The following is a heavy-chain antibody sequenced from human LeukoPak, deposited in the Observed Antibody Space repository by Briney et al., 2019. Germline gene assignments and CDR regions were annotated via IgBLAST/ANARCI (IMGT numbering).Heavy chain of an antibody. CDR2: IYYSGST. V-gene: IGHV4-39*01. J-gene: IGHJ4*02. CDR1: GGSISSSTYY. Sequence: SETLSLTCTVSGGSISSSTYYWGWIRQSPGKGLEWIGRIYYSGSTYYTPSLKSRVTISVDTSKNQFSLKLSSVTAADTAVYYCARHGDRWFGESYFDYWGQGTLVTVSS. CDR3: ARHGDRWFGESYFDY. D-gene: IGHD3-10*01.